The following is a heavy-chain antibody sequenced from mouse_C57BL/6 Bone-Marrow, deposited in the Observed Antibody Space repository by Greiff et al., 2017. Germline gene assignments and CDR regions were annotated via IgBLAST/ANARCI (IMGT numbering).Heavy chain of an antibody. V-gene: IGHV1-42*01. D-gene: IGHD1-1*01. Sequence: EVQLQQSGPELVKPGASVKISCKASGYSFTGYYMNWVKQSPEKSLEWIGEINPSTGGTTYNQKFKAKATLTVDKSSSTAYMQLKSLTSEDSAVYYCARPYYGSSPHWYFDVWGTGTTVTVSS. CDR1: GYSFTGYY. CDR3: ARPYYGSSPHWYFDV. J-gene: IGHJ1*03. CDR2: INPSTGGT.